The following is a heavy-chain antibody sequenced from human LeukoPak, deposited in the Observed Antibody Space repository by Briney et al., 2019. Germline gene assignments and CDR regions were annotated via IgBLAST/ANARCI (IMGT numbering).Heavy chain of an antibody. D-gene: IGHD2-2*01. CDR2: ISAYNGDT. CDR1: GYTFTSYD. Sequence: GASVKVSCKASGYTFTSYDISWVRQAPGQGLEWMGWISAYNGDTNYAQKLQGRVTMTTDTSTSTAYMELRSLRSDDTAVYYCARDGYDIVVVPEGFRYMDVWGKGTTVTVSS. J-gene: IGHJ6*03. V-gene: IGHV1-18*01. CDR3: ARDGYDIVVVPEGFRYMDV.